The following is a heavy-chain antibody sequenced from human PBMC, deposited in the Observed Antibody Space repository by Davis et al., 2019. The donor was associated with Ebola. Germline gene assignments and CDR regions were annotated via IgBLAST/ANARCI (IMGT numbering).Heavy chain of an antibody. CDR2: IDPTDSYV. J-gene: IGHJ4*02. Sequence: GESLKISCQASGYNFASYRISWVSQMPGKGLEWLGKIDPTDSYVDYSPSFQGHVTISVDRSISTAYLQWHSLQASDTALYYCARHWGGSNWNIFDSWGQGALVTVSS. CDR3: ARHWGGSNWNIFDS. V-gene: IGHV5-10-1*01. D-gene: IGHD1-1*01. CDR1: GYNFASYR.